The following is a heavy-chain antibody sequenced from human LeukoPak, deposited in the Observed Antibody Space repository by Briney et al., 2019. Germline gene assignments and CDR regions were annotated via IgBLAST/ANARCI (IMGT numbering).Heavy chain of an antibody. J-gene: IGHJ6*02. V-gene: IGHV1-2*02. D-gene: IGHD2-2*01. CDR1: GGTFSSYA. CDR3: ASLRVGTYYYGMDV. Sequence: ASVKVSCKASGGTFSSYAISWVRQAPGQGLEWMGWINPNSGGTNYAQKFQGRVTMTRDTSISTAYMELSRLRSDDTAVYYCASLRVGTYYYGMDVWGQGTTVTVSS. CDR2: INPNSGGT.